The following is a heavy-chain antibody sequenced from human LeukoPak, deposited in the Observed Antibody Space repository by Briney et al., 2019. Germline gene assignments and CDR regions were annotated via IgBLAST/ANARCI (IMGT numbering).Heavy chain of an antibody. CDR2: ISSGSKYI. CDR3: ARVLSYSYGSMDF. V-gene: IGHV3-21*01. J-gene: IGHJ4*02. Sequence: GGSLRLSCAASGFTFSSYSMNWVRQAPGKGLEWVSSISSGSKYIYNADSVKGRFTISRDNAKDSLYLQMSSLRVEDTAVYYCARVLSYSYGSMDFWGQGTLVIVSS. CDR1: GFTFSSYS. D-gene: IGHD5-18*01.